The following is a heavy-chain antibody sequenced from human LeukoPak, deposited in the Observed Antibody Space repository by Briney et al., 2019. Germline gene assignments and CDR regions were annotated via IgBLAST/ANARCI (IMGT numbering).Heavy chain of an antibody. CDR3: ARVNQGGSGELLDGPHPDAFDI. CDR2: IYYSGST. CDR1: GGSISSGGYY. Sequence: PSETLSLTCTVSGGSISSGGYYWSWIRQHPGKGLEWIGYIYYSGSTYYNPSLKSRVTISVDTSKNQFSLKLSSVTAADTAVYYCARVNQGGSGELLDGPHPDAFDIWGQGTMVTVSS. D-gene: IGHD3-10*01. V-gene: IGHV4-31*03. J-gene: IGHJ3*02.